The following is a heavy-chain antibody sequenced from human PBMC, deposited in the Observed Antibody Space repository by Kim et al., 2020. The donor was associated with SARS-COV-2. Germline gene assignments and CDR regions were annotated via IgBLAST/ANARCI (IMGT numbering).Heavy chain of an antibody. J-gene: IGHJ4*02. CDR3: ARGMGYYDSSGYYY. V-gene: IGHV4-34*01. Sequence: SETLSLTCAVYGGSFSGYYWSWIRQPPGKGLEWIGEINHSGSTNYNPSLKSRVTISVDTSKNQFSLKLSSVTAADTAVYYCARGMGYYDSSGYYYWGQGTLVTVSS. CDR2: INHSGST. CDR1: GGSFSGYY. D-gene: IGHD3-22*01.